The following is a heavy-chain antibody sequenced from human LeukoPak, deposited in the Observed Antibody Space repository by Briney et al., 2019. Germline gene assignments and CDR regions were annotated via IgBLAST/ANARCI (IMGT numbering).Heavy chain of an antibody. Sequence: ASVKVSCKASGGTVSSYTISWVRQAPGQGLEWMGGIIPIFGTANYAQKFQGRVTITTDESTSTAYMELSSLRSEDTAVYYCASSPSSSSREAFDIWGQGTMVTVSS. CDR3: ASSPSSSSREAFDI. CDR2: IIPIFGTA. CDR1: GGTVSSYT. D-gene: IGHD6-6*01. V-gene: IGHV1-69*05. J-gene: IGHJ3*02.